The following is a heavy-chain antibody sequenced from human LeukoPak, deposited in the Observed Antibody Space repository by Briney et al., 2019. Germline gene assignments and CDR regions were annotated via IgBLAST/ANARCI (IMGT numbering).Heavy chain of an antibody. D-gene: IGHD3-10*01. J-gene: IGHJ4*02. CDR2: INSDGSST. CDR3: ARGRYYYGSGSLLDY. Sequence: PGGSLRLSXAASGFTFSSYWMHWVRQAPGKGLVWVSRINSDGSSTSYADSVKGRFTISRDNAKNTLYLQMNSLRAEDTAVYYCARGRYYYGSGSLLDYWGQGTLVTVSS. CDR1: GFTFSSYW. V-gene: IGHV3-74*01.